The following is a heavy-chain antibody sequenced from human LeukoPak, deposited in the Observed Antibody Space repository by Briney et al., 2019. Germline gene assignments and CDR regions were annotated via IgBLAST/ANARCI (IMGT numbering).Heavy chain of an antibody. V-gene: IGHV1-8*01. Sequence: GASVKVSCKASGYTFTSYDINWVRQATGQGLEWMGWMNPNSGNTGYAQKFQGRVTMTRNTSISTAYMELTSLRSDDTAVYYCASFSPTTATFDYWGQGTLVTVSS. CDR3: ASFSPTTATFDY. CDR1: GYTFTSYD. CDR2: MNPNSGNT. J-gene: IGHJ4*02. D-gene: IGHD1-26*01.